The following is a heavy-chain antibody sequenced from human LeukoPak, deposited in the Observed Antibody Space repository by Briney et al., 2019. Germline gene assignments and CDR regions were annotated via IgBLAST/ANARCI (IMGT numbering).Heavy chain of an antibody. CDR1: GYAFISYG. CDR2: INTYNGNT. D-gene: IGHD3-10*01. J-gene: IGHJ5*02. Sequence: GASVKVSCKASGYAFISYGITWVRQAPGQGLEWMGWINTYNGNTNYAQKFQGRVTMTTDTSTSTAYLELKSLRSDDTAVYYCAREVISLLRGVIVTSWVDPWGQGTLVTVSS. CDR3: AREVISLLRGVIVTSWVDP. V-gene: IGHV1-18*01.